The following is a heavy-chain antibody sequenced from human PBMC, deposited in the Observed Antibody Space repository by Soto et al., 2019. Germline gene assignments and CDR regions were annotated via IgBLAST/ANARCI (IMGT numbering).Heavy chain of an antibody. V-gene: IGHV4-59*01. J-gene: IGHJ3*02. CDR3: ARNYRLVPLAI. CDR2: IYSSGST. D-gene: IGHD1-7*01. CDR1: GGSISNSY. Sequence: SETLSLTCTVSGGSISNSYWSWIRQSPEKGLEWIGYIYSSGSTNYNPSLKSRVTISVDTSKNQFSLKLSSVTAADMAVYYCARNYRLVPLAIWGQGTMVTGSS.